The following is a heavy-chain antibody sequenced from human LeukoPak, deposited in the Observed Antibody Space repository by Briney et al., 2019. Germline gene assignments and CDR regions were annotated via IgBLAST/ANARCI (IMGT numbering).Heavy chain of an antibody. J-gene: IGHJ4*02. CDR2: VSPSGVST. Sequence: GGSLRLSCAASGLSFNNDAMSWVRQAPGKGLEWVAAVSPSGVSTYYADSVKGRFTISRDNSKNTLYLQMNSLRAEDTAVYYCAKGITMIVVATFDYWGQGTPVTVSS. V-gene: IGHV3-23*01. CDR3: AKGITMIVVATFDY. CDR1: GLSFNNDA. D-gene: IGHD3-22*01.